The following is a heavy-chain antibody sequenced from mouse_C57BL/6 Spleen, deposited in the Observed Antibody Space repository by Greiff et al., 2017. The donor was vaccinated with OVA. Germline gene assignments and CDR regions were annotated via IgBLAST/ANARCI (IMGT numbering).Heavy chain of an antibody. CDR2: IYPSDSET. V-gene: IGHV1-61*01. CDR1: GYTFTSYW. D-gene: IGHD1-1*02. J-gene: IGHJ2*01. CDR3: ARSSGSYDCDY. Sequence: QVQLQQPGAELVRPGSSVKLSCKASGYTFTSYWMDWVKQRPGQGLEWIGNIYPSDSETHYNQKFKDKATLTVDKSSSTAYMQLSSLTSEDSAVYDCARSSGSYDCDYWGQGTTLTVSS.